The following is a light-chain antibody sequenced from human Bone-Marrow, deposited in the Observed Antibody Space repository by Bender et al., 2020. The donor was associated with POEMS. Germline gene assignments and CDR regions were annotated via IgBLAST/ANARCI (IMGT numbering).Light chain of an antibody. CDR2: EDT. V-gene: IGLV2-23*01. J-gene: IGLJ1*01. Sequence: QSALTQPASVSGSPGQTITISCPGTSSDVGGYNLFSCYQQHPGKAPKLVIYEDTKRPSGVSNRFSGSKSGNTASLTISGLQAEDEAQYYCCSYASSRSYVFGTGTNVAV. CDR3: CSYASSRSYV. CDR1: SSDVGGYNL.